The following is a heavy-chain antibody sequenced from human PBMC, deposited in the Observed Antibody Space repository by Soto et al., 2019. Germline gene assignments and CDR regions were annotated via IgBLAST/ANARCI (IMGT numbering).Heavy chain of an antibody. Sequence: PGGSLRLSCEASGFTFSSYTMNWVRQAPGKGLEWVSHISSTSNTIYYADSVKGRSTISRDNAKNSLFLQMNSLRAEDTAVYYCARPRFCSGGTCYFDSWGQGTLVTVS. CDR2: ISSTSNTI. CDR3: ARPRFCSGGTCYFDS. CDR1: GFTFSSYT. V-gene: IGHV3-48*01. D-gene: IGHD2-15*01. J-gene: IGHJ4*02.